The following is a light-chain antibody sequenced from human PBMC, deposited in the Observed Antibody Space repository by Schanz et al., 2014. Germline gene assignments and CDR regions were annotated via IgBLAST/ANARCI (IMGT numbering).Light chain of an antibody. V-gene: IGKV3-20*01. J-gene: IGKJ4*01. CDR2: GAS. CDR1: QSVSSN. Sequence: EIVMTQSPATLSVSPGERATLSCRASQSVSSNLAWYQQKPGQAPRLLIYGASRRAAGIPDRFSGSGSGTDFTLTISRLEPEDFAVYYCQQYGSSLLTFGGGTKVEIK. CDR3: QQYGSSLLT.